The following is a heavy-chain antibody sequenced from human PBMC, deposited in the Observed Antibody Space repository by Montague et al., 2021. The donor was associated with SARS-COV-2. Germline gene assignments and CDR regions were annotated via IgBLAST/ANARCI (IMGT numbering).Heavy chain of an antibody. CDR2: LYSPGSA. CDR3: LRRENRPRHDREGIDY. D-gene: IGHD1-1*01. V-gene: IGHV4-39*01. CDR1: GASITSTNYY. J-gene: IGHJ4*02. Sequence: SETLSLTCTVSGASITSTNYYWGWIRQPPGKGLEWIGNLYSPGSAYYNPSLKSRGTISVDKSKNQFSLNLTSVTAADTATYYCLRRENRPRHDREGIDYWGQGTLVTVPS.